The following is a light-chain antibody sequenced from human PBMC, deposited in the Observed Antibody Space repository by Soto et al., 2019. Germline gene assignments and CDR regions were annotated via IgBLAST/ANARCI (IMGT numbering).Light chain of an antibody. J-gene: IGKJ5*01. CDR2: DAS. Sequence: EIVLTQSPGTLSLSPGERATLSCRASQSVSNNYLAWYQQKPGQAPRLLIYDASNRATGIPARFSGSGSGTDFTLTISSLEPEDFAVYYCQQRSIWPPITFGQGTRLEIK. CDR3: QQRSIWPPIT. CDR1: QSVSNNY. V-gene: IGKV3-11*01.